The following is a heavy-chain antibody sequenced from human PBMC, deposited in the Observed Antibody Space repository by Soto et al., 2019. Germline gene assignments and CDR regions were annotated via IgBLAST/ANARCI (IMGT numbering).Heavy chain of an antibody. CDR2: ISSSSSYI. CDR1: GFTFSSYS. Sequence: GGSLRLSCAASGFTFSSYSMNWARQAPGKGLEWVSSISSSSSYIYYADSVKGRFTISRDNAKNSLYLQMNSLRAEDTAVYYCAREYGSGSYYRDYYYGMDVWGQGTTVTVSS. D-gene: IGHD3-10*01. V-gene: IGHV3-21*01. J-gene: IGHJ6*02. CDR3: AREYGSGSYYRDYYYGMDV.